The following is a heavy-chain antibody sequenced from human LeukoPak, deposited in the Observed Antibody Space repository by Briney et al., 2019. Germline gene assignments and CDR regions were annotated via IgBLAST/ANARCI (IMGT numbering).Heavy chain of an antibody. CDR3: ARGRNYYDSSGYGN. J-gene: IGHJ4*02. CDR2: IIPIFGTA. CDR1: GGTFSGYA. Sequence: GASVKVSCKASGGTFSGYAISWVRQAPGQGLEWMGGIIPIFGTANYAQKFQGRVTITTDESTSTAYMELSSLRSEDTAVYYCARGRNYYDSSGYGNWGQGTLVTVSS. V-gene: IGHV1-69*05. D-gene: IGHD3-22*01.